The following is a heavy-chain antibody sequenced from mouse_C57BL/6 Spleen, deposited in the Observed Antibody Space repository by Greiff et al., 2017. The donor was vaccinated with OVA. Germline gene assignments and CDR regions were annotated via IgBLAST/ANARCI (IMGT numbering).Heavy chain of an antibody. Sequence: EVQLQQSGAELVRPGASDKLSCTASGFNIKDDYMHWVKQRPEQGLEWIGWIDPENGDTEYASKFQGKATITADTSSNTAYLQLSSLTSEDTAVYYCTRLGQGYFDYWGQGTTLTVSS. CDR3: TRLGQGYFDY. CDR2: IDPENGDT. V-gene: IGHV14-4*01. J-gene: IGHJ2*01. D-gene: IGHD4-1*01. CDR1: GFNIKDDY.